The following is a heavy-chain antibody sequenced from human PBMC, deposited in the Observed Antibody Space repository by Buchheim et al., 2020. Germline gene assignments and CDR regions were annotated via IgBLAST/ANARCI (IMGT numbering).Heavy chain of an antibody. J-gene: IGHJ6*02. CDR1: GFTFSSYG. CDR3: AKDCCSSNPGGMDV. CDR2: ISYDGSNK. V-gene: IGHV3-30*18. D-gene: IGHD6-13*01. Sequence: QVQLVESGGGVVQPGRSLRLSCAASGFTFSSYGMHWVRQAPGKGLEWVAVISYDGSNKYYADSVKGRFTISRDNSKNTLYLQMNSLRAEDTAVYYCAKDCCSSNPGGMDVWGQGTT.